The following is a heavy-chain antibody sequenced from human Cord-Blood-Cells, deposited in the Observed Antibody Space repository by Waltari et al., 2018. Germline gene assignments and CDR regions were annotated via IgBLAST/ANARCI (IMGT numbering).Heavy chain of an antibody. D-gene: IGHD3-3*01. CDR2: IYYSGST. V-gene: IGHV4-59*11. J-gene: IGHJ4*02. CDR1: GGSLSSHY. CDR3: ARSSPTKGSGYYTGDY. Sequence: QVQLQESGPGLVKPSETLSLTCTVSGGSLSSHYWSWIRQPPGKGLEWIGYIYYSGSTNYNPSLKSRVTISVDTSKNQFSLKLSSVTAADTAVYYCARSSPTKGSGYYTGDYWGQGTLVTVSS.